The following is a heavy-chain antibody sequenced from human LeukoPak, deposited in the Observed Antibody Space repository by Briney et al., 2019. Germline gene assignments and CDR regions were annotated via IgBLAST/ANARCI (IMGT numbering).Heavy chain of an antibody. CDR3: ARRAVDNSYXYYMDV. CDR1: GYPFMNYG. V-gene: IGHV1-18*01. Sequence: ASVKVSCKASGYPFMNYGISWVRQAPGQGLEWMGWISGYNGNPYYAQKFQGRVTMTTDTSTSTAYMEVSSLRYEDTAVYYCARRAVDNSYXYYMDVWXXGTTVTVSS. D-gene: IGHD6-19*01. CDR2: ISGYNGNP. J-gene: IGHJ6*03.